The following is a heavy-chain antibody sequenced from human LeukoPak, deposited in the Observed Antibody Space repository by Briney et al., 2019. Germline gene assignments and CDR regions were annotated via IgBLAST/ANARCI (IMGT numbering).Heavy chain of an antibody. CDR1: GFTFSSYA. D-gene: IGHD6-13*01. CDR3: AKDYGSSWYWTFDY. CDR2: ISGSGGSA. V-gene: IGHV3-23*01. Sequence: GGSLRLSCAASGFTFSSYAMSWVRQAPGKGLEWVSAISGSGGSAYYADSVKGRFTISRDNSKNTLYLQMNSLRAEDTAVYYCAKDYGSSWYWTFDYWGQGTLVTVSS. J-gene: IGHJ4*02.